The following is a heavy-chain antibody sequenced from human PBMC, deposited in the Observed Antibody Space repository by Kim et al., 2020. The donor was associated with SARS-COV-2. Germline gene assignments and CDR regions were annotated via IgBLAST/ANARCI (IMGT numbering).Heavy chain of an antibody. J-gene: IGHJ2*01. Sequence: GGSLRLSCAASGFTFSSYDMHWVRQATGKGLEWVSAIGTAGDPSYPDSATGRVTITRENDKNSLHLQMNSLRAGDTAVYYCARGGPGRSGLWYFDLWGRGTLVTVSS. D-gene: IGHD3-22*01. CDR3: ARGGPGRSGLWYFDL. CDR2: IGTAGDP. CDR1: GFTFSSYD. V-gene: IGHV3-13*05.